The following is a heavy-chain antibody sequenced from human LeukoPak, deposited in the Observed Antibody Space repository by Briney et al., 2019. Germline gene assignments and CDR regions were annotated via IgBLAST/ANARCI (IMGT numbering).Heavy chain of an antibody. J-gene: IGHJ4*02. D-gene: IGHD3-10*01. CDR1: GFTFSSYE. Sequence: GGSLRLSCAASGFTFSSYEMNWARHAPGGGREWVSYISSSGSNIYYADSVKGRFTISRDNAKNSLYMQMNSLRAEDTAVYYCARVPRITMVRGVFDYWGEGTLVTVSS. CDR3: ARVPRITMVRGVFDY. V-gene: IGHV3-48*03. CDR2: ISSSGSNI.